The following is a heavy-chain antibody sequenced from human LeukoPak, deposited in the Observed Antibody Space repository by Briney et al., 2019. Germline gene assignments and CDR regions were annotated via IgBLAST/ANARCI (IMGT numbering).Heavy chain of an antibody. J-gene: IGHJ4*02. Sequence: GGSLRLSCAASGFAFNTYAMHWVRQAPGKGLEWVTLIWHDGSHKFYIDSVRGRFTISRDNSRNTVYLQMNGLRAEDTAVYYCAREIIGSGSYPDYWGQGTLVTVSS. CDR1: GFAFNTYA. V-gene: IGHV3-33*01. D-gene: IGHD3-10*01. CDR2: IWHDGSHK. CDR3: AREIIGSGSYPDY.